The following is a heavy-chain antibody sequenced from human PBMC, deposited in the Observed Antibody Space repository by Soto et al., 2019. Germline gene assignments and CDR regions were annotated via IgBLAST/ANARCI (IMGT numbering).Heavy chain of an antibody. J-gene: IGHJ6*02. V-gene: IGHV3-21*01. CDR2: ISSSSSYI. CDR3: ARDSRPLAYGMDV. CDR1: GFTFSSYS. Sequence: PGGSLRLSCAASGFTFSSYSMNWVRQAPGKGLEWVSSISSSSSYIYYADSVKGRFTISRDNAKNSLYLQMNSLRAEDTAVYYCARDSRPLAYGMDVWGQGTTVTVSS. D-gene: IGHD3-16*02.